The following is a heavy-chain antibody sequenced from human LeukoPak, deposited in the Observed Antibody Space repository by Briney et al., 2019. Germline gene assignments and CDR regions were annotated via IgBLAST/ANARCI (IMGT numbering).Heavy chain of an antibody. CDR2: IYYSGST. Sequence: KPSETLSLTCTVSGGSISSSSYYWGWIRQPPGKGLEWIGSIYYSGSTYYNPSLKSRVTISVDTSKNQFSLKLSSVTAADTAVYYCARTVDTAMAYDAFDIWGQGTMVTVSS. D-gene: IGHD5-18*01. V-gene: IGHV4-39*07. J-gene: IGHJ3*02. CDR1: GGSISSSSYY. CDR3: ARTVDTAMAYDAFDI.